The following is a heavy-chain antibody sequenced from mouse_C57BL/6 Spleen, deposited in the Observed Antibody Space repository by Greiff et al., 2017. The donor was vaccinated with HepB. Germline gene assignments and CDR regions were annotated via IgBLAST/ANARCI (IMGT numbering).Heavy chain of an antibody. D-gene: IGHD1-1*01. V-gene: IGHV1-59*01. J-gene: IGHJ2*01. CDR2: IDPSDSYT. Sequence: QVQLQQPGAELVRPGTSVKLSCKASGYTFTSYWMHWVKQRPGQGLEWIGVIDPSDSYTNYNQKFKGKATLTVDTSSSTAYMQLSSLTSEDSAVYYCALTSSYGYFDYWGQGTTLTVSS. CDR1: GYTFTSYW. CDR3: ALTSSYGYFDY.